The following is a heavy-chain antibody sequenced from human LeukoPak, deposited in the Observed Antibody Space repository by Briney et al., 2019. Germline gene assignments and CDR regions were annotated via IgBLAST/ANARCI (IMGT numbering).Heavy chain of an antibody. Sequence: AGTLRLSCSASGFTFSSYAMHWVRQAPGKGLEYLSAISSNGGSTYYEDSVKGRFTISRDNSRNTLHLQMSSLRVEYTAVYYCVKDSSSGSYFDYWGQGTLVTVS. J-gene: IGHJ4*02. CDR3: VKDSSSGSYFDY. V-gene: IGHV3-64D*06. D-gene: IGHD3-10*01. CDR2: ISSNGGST. CDR1: GFTFSSYA.